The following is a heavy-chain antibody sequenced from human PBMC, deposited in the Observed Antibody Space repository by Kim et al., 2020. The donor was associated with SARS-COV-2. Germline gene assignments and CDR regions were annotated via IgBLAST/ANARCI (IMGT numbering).Heavy chain of an antibody. CDR2: IIPIFGTA. CDR3: ATTFSGVLTLHESYYFDY. D-gene: IGHD1-1*01. Sequence: SVKVSCKASGGTFSSYAISWVRQAPGQGLEWMGGIIPIFGTANYAQKFQGRVTIIADESTSTAYMELSSLRSEATAVYYCATTFSGVLTLHESYYFDYW. J-gene: IGHJ4*01. V-gene: IGHV1-69*13. CDR1: GGTFSSYA.